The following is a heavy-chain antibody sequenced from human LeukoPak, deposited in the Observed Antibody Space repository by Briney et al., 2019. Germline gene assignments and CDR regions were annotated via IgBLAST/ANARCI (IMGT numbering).Heavy chain of an antibody. Sequence: GGSLRLSCATSGFTFSRYAMHWVRQAPGKGLEWVALISYDANIGSNKYYADTVKGRFTISRDNSKNTLYLQMNSLRAEDTAVYYCARDGGYDFWSGYYQDYWGQGTLVTVSS. V-gene: IGHV3-30-3*01. J-gene: IGHJ4*02. D-gene: IGHD3-3*01. CDR1: GFTFSRYA. CDR3: ARDGGYDFWSGYYQDY. CDR2: ISYDANIGSNK.